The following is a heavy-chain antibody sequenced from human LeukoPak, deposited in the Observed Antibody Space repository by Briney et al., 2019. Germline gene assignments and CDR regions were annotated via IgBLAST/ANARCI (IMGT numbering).Heavy chain of an antibody. J-gene: IGHJ4*02. CDR2: IKEDGSEK. CDR1: GFTFSRYW. Sequence: GGSLRLSCAASGFTFSRYWMSWVREAPGKGLEWVANIKEDGSEKYYVDSVKGRFTISRDNAKNSLYLQMNGLRAEDTAVYYCAREGRETVTYDYWGQGTLVTVSS. CDR3: AREGRETVTYDY. V-gene: IGHV3-7*01. D-gene: IGHD4-17*01.